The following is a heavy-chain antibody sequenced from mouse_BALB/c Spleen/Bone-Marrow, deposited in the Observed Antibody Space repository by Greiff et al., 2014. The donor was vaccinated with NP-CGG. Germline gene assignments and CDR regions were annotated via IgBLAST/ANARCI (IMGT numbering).Heavy chain of an antibody. CDR3: ATYYGSGWYFDV. CDR2: INPYNGDT. Sequence: VHVKQSGPELVKPGASMKISCKASGYSFTDYTMTWVKQSHGKNLEWIGLINPYNGDTCYNHKFKGKATLTVDKSSSTTYMNLLSLTSEDSAVYYCATYYGSGWYFDVWGAGTTVTVSS. V-gene: IGHV1-26*01. J-gene: IGHJ1*01. CDR1: GYSFTDYT. D-gene: IGHD1-1*01.